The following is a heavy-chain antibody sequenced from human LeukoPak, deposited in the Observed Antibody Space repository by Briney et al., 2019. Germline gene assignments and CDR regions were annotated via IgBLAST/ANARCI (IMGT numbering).Heavy chain of an antibody. V-gene: IGHV4-30-2*01. J-gene: IGHJ4*02. CDR2: IYHSGKT. D-gene: IGHD3-3*01. CDR3: ARAIRRDFWSAI. Sequence: SETLSLTCAVSGGSISSGGYSWSWIRQPPGKGLEWIGYIYHSGKTYYNPSLKSRVTISVDRSKNQFSLNLTSVTAADTAVYYCARAIRRDFWSAIWGQGTLVTVSS. CDR1: GGSISSGGYS.